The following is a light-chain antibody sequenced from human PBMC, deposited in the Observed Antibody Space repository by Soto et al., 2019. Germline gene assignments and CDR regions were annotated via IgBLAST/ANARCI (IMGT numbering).Light chain of an antibody. V-gene: IGKV1-39*01. CDR2: AAS. CDR3: QQSYSTPRT. Sequence: DIQMTQSPSSLSASVVDRVIITCRASQSISSYLNWYQQKPGKAPKLLIYAASSLQSGVPSRFSGSGSGTDFTLTISSLQPEDFATYYCQQSYSTPRTFGQGTKLEIK. J-gene: IGKJ2*01. CDR1: QSISSY.